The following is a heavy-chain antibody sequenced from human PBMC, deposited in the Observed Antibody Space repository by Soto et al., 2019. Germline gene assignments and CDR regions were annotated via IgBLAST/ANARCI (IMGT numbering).Heavy chain of an antibody. V-gene: IGHV4-34*01. CDR3: ARVNGVRVPAYPRGYGMDV. CDR1: GGSFSGYY. J-gene: IGHJ6*02. D-gene: IGHD2-2*01. Sequence: QVQLQQWGAGLLKPSETLSLTCAVYGGSFSGYYWSWIRQPPGKGLEWIGEINHSGSTNYNPSLKSRVTISVDTSKNQFSLKLSSVTAADTAVYYCARVNGVRVPAYPRGYGMDVWGQGTTVTVSS. CDR2: INHSGST.